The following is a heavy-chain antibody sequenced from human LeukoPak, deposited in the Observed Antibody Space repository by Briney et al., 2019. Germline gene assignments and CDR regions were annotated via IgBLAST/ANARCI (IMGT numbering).Heavy chain of an antibody. Sequence: GGSLRLSCAASGFTFSSYSMNWVRQAPGKGLEWVSSISSSSSYIYYADSVKGRFTISRDNAKNSLYLQMNSLRAEDTAVYYCARSNPRESYYDFWSGYHYYFDYWGQGTLVTVSS. V-gene: IGHV3-21*01. CDR3: ARSNPRESYYDFWSGYHYYFDY. CDR2: ISSSSSYI. CDR1: GFTFSSYS. J-gene: IGHJ4*02. D-gene: IGHD3-3*01.